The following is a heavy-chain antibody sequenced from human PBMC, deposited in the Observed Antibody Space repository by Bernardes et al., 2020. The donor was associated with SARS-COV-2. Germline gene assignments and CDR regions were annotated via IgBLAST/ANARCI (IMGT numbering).Heavy chain of an antibody. CDR3: VRGPSDGHGRFEY. CDR2: ISGDGRTT. CDR1: GFTFRSSW. V-gene: IGHV3-74*01. Sequence: VGSLRLSCAASGFTFRSSWMHWVRQAPGPGLVWVSRISGDGRTTTYADSVKGRFTISRDNARNTLYLQMNSLRDEDTAIYYCVRGPSDGHGRFEYWGQGTLGTVSS. J-gene: IGHJ4*02.